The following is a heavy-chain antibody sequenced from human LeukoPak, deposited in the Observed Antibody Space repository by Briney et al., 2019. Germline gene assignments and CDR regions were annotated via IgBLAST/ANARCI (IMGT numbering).Heavy chain of an antibody. CDR3: ARVHAPTTGSYRGWPFDY. J-gene: IGHJ4*02. V-gene: IGHV3-53*01. Sequence: GGSLRLSCAASGFTVSSNYMSWVRQAPGKGLEWVSVIYSGGSTYYADSVKGRFTISRDNSKNTLYLQMNSLRAEDTAVYYCARVHAPTTGSYRGWPFDYWGQGTLVTVSS. D-gene: IGHD1-26*01. CDR1: GFTVSSNY. CDR2: IYSGGST.